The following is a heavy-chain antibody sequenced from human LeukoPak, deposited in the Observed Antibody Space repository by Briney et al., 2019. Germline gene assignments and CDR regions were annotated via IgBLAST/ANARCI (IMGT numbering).Heavy chain of an antibody. CDR3: ARHSPFIWSGYQRYFDY. V-gene: IGHV4-34*01. CDR2: INHSGST. CDR1: GGSFSGYY. D-gene: IGHD3-3*01. J-gene: IGHJ4*02. Sequence: PSETLSLTCAVYGGSFSGYYWSWIRQPPGKGLEWIGEINHSGSTNYNPSLKSRVTISVDTSKNQFSLKLSSVTAADTAVYYCARHSPFIWSGYQRYFDYWGQGTLVTVSS.